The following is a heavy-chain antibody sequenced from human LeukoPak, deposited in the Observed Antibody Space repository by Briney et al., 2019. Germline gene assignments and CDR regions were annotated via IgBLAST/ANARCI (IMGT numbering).Heavy chain of an antibody. V-gene: IGHV1-3*01. D-gene: IGHD3-10*01. CDR1: GYTFTSYA. CDR3: ARGGFTMVRGVIIGSLGY. CDR2: INAGNGNT. J-gene: IGHJ4*02. Sequence: ASVKVSCKASGYTFTSYAMHWVRQAPGQRLEWMGWINAGNGNTKYSQKFQGRVTITRDTSASTAYMELSSLRSEDTAVYYCARGGFTMVRGVIIGSLGYWGQGTLVTVSS.